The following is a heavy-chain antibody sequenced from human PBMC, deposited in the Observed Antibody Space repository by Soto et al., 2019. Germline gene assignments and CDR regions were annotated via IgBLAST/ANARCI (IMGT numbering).Heavy chain of an antibody. V-gene: IGHV4-4*02. J-gene: IGHJ4*02. D-gene: IGHD2-15*01. CDR1: GDSSGSNVW. Sequence: AETLSLTCYVSGDSSGSNVWWSFVRQPPGKGLEWLGEVYHNGLTDYNPSLRGRATMSADMSKNQFSLRVTSVTDADTAIYYCARDAALPGEADRFDYWGQGALVTVSS. CDR2: VYHNGLT. CDR3: ARDAALPGEADRFDY.